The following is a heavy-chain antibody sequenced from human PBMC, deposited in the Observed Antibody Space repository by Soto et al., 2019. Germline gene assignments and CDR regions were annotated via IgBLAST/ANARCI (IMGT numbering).Heavy chain of an antibody. D-gene: IGHD1-1*01. CDR1: GYTFLSYG. CDR3: ARDRSTHDS. CDR2: IGPHNGNT. J-gene: IGHJ4*02. V-gene: IGHV1-18*01. Sequence: QVQLVQSGVEVKKPGASVKVSCNTSGYTFLSYGISWVRHAPVQGLEWMGWIGPHNGNTNYAPRFQGRVTVTTDTSTSTAYMELRSLRSDDTAVYYCARDRSTHDSWGQGTLVTVSS.